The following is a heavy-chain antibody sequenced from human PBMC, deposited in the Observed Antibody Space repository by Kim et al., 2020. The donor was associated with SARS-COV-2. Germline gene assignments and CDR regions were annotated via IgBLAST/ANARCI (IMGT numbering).Heavy chain of an antibody. CDR1: GGSISSGGYY. V-gene: IGHV4-31*03. J-gene: IGHJ5*02. CDR3: ARFHPNWFDP. CDR2: IYYSGST. Sequence: SETLSLTCTVSGGSISSGGYYWSWIRQHPGKGLEWIGYIYYSGSTYYNPSLKSRVTISVDTSKNQFSLKLSSVTAADTAVYYCARFHPNWFDPWGQGTLVTVSS.